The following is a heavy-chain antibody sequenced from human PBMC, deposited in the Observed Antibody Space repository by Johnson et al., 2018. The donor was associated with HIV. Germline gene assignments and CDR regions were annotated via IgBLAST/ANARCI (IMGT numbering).Heavy chain of an antibody. V-gene: IGHV3-11*04. CDR2: ISSSGSTI. J-gene: IGHJ3*02. CDR1: GFTFSDYY. Sequence: QVQLVESGGSVVWPGGSLRLSCAASGFTFSDYYMSWIRQAPGKGLEWVSYISSSGSTIYYADSVKGRFSISRDNAKQSLYLQMNSLRAEDTAVYYCARDRGYLDAFDIWGQGKKVTVSS. CDR3: ARDRGYLDAFDI. D-gene: IGHD3-22*01.